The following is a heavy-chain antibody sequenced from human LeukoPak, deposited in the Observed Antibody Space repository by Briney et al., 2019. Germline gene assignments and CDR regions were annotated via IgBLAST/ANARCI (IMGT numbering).Heavy chain of an antibody. V-gene: IGHV3-23*01. D-gene: IGHD3-10*01. J-gene: IGHJ6*02. Sequence: GGSLRLSCAASGFTFSSNAMSWLRQAPGKGLEWVSAISGSGGSTYYADSVKGRFTISRDNSKNTLYLQMNSLRAEDTAVYYCAKDNYYGAGSIYYYYGMDVWGQGTTVTVSS. CDR3: AKDNYYGAGSIYYYYGMDV. CDR1: GFTFSSNA. CDR2: ISGSGGST.